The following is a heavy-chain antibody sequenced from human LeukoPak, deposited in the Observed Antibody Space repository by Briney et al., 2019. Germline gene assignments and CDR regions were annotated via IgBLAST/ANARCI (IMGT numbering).Heavy chain of an antibody. CDR1: GYTFSSYA. V-gene: IGHV1-3*01. CDR3: TRGTGCTGGSCSYYGMDV. J-gene: IGHJ6*02. CDR2: INAGNGDT. D-gene: IGHD2-15*01. Sequence: GASVNVSCKGSGYTFSSYAIHWVRQAPGQRLEWMGWINAGNGDTKYSQKFQGRVTITRDTSATTAYMELSSLRSEDTAVYYCTRGTGCTGGSCSYYGMDVWGQGTTVTVSS.